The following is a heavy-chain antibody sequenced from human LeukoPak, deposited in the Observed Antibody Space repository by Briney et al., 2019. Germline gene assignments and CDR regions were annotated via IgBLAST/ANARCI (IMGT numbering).Heavy chain of an antibody. V-gene: IGHV3-30*18. CDR3: AKGHTTVTTLWY. Sequence: GGSLRLSCAASGFTFSNYGMHWIRQAPGKGLEWVAVISYDGSNKYYADSVKGRFTISRDNSKNTLYLQMNSLRAEDTAVYYCAKGHTTVTTLWYWGQGTLVTVSS. D-gene: IGHD4-17*01. CDR2: ISYDGSNK. CDR1: GFTFSNYG. J-gene: IGHJ4*02.